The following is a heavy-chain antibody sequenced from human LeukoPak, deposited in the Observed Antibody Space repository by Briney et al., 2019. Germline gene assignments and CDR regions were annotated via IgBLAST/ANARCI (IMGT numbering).Heavy chain of an antibody. CDR1: GFTFSSYA. J-gene: IGHJ4*02. V-gene: IGHV3-23*01. D-gene: IGHD5-18*01. Sequence: AGGSLRLSCAASGFTFSSYAMSWVRQAPGKGLEWVSAISGSGGSTYYADSVKGRFTISRDNAKNSLYLQMNSLRDEDTALYYCVTDTSMGGLFDYWGQGTLVTVSS. CDR3: VTDTSMGGLFDY. CDR2: ISGSGGST.